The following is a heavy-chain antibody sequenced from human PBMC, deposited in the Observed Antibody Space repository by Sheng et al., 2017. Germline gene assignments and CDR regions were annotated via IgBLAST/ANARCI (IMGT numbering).Heavy chain of an antibody. CDR1: GFTFSSYS. CDR3: ARERWELGDY. CDR2: ISSSSSYI. V-gene: IGHV3-21*01. J-gene: IGHJ4*02. Sequence: EVQLVESGGGLVKPGGSLRLSCAASGFTFSSYSMNWVRQAPGKGLEWVSSISSSSSYIYYADSVKGRFTISRDNAKNSLYLQMNSLRAEDTAGYYCARERWELGDYWGQGTLVTVSS. D-gene: IGHD1-26*01.